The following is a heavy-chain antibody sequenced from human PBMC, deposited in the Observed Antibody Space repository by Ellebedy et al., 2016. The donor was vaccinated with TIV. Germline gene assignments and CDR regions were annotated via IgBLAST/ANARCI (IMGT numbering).Heavy chain of an antibody. CDR2: ISYDGSNK. CDR1: GFTFSSYG. J-gene: IGHJ3*02. CDR3: ARDVGGSYSSLAFDI. V-gene: IGHV3-30*03. D-gene: IGHD1-26*01. Sequence: GESLKISCAASGFTFSSYGMHWVRQAPGKGLEWVAVISYDGSNKYYADSVKGRFTISRDNSKNTLYLQMNSLRAEDTAVYYCARDVGGSYSSLAFDIWGQGTMVTVSS.